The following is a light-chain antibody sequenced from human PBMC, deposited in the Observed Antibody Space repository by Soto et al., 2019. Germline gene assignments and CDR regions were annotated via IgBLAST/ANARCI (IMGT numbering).Light chain of an antibody. CDR3: QQYNDYSWT. J-gene: IGKJ1*01. V-gene: IGKV1-5*03. Sequence: QMTQPPSTLSAFVGAGAPIISRPIQGIGIGLAWYQQKPGKAPSFLIYKASSLESGVPSRFSGSGYGTEFTLTISSLQPDDFATYYCQQYNDYSWTFGQGTKVEIK. CDR2: KAS. CDR1: QGIGIG.